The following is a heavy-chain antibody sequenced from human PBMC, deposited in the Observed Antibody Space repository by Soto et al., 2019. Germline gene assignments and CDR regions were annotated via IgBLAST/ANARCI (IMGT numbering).Heavy chain of an antibody. J-gene: IGHJ6*03. CDR2: IKSKTDGGTT. CDR3: TTPRVGGPHYYYYMDV. Sequence: GGSLRLSCAASGFTFSNAWMSWVRQAPGKGLEWVGRIKSKTDGGTTDYAAPVKGRFTISRDDSKNTLYLQMNSLKTEDTVVYYCTTPRVGGPHYYYYMDVWGKGTTVTVSS. CDR1: GFTFSNAW. V-gene: IGHV3-15*01. D-gene: IGHD1-26*01.